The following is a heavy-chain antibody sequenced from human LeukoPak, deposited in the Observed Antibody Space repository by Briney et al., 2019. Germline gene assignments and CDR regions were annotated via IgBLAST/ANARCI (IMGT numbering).Heavy chain of an antibody. D-gene: IGHD6-6*01. Sequence: GGSLRLSCAASGLTFSSNYMSWVRQAPGKGLEWVSAIYSGGSTYYSDSVKGRFTISRDNSKKTLYLQMNSLRDEDTVVYYCARERVETHQLVGGNYWGQGTMVTVSS. CDR3: ARERVETHQLVGGNY. V-gene: IGHV3-66*01. CDR2: IYSGGST. CDR1: GLTFSSNY. J-gene: IGHJ4*02.